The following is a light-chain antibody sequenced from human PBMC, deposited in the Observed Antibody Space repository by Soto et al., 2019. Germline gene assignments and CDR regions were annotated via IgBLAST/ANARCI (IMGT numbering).Light chain of an antibody. CDR3: SSYGGNNNVL. V-gene: IGLV2-8*01. J-gene: IGLJ2*01. Sequence: QSVLTHPPSASGSPGQSVTISCTGSSSDFGDYHYVSWYQQYPGKAPKLMIYDVIKRPSGVPERFSGSTSGNTASLTVAGLQAEDEAEYYFSSYGGNNNVLFAGGTTLAVL. CDR1: SSDFGDYHY. CDR2: DVI.